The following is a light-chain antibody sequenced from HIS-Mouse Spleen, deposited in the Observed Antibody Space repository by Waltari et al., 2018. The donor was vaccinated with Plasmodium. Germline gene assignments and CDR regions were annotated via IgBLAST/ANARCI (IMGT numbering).Light chain of an antibody. J-gene: IGKJ3*01. V-gene: IGKV3-15*01. Sequence: EIVMTQSPATLSVSPGERATLSCRASQIVSRNLAWYQQKPGQAPRLLIYGASTRATGIPARFSCSGSGTEFTLTISSLQSEDFAVYYCQQYNNWSFTFGPGTKVDIK. CDR2: GAS. CDR1: QIVSRN. CDR3: QQYNNWSFT.